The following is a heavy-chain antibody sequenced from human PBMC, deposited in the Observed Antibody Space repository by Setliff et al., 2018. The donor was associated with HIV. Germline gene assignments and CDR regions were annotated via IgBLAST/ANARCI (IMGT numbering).Heavy chain of an antibody. CDR3: ATSPEEGTSYFDY. Sequence: GASVKVSCKASGGTFSSYAISWVRQAPGQGLEWMGGIIPILGIANYAQKFQGRVTITADESTSTAYMELSSLRSEDTAVYYCATSPEEGTSYFDYWGQGTLVTVSS. CDR2: IIPILGIA. J-gene: IGHJ4*02. V-gene: IGHV1-69*10. D-gene: IGHD2-2*01. CDR1: GGTFSSYA.